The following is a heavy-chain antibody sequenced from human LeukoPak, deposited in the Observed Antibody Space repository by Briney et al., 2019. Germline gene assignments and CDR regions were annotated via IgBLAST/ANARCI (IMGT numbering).Heavy chain of an antibody. CDR2: IYHSGST. CDR1: AYSISSGYY. CDR3: ARRLGYCSSTSCHGLGSDY. V-gene: IGHV4-38-2*01. J-gene: IGHJ4*02. D-gene: IGHD2-2*01. Sequence: SQTLSPTCAVAAYSISSGYYWGCIRQPPGKGLEWIGTIYHSGSTYYNPSLTSPVTISVDTSKNQFSLKLSSVTAADTAVYYCARRLGYCSSTSCHGLGSDYWGQGTLVTVSS.